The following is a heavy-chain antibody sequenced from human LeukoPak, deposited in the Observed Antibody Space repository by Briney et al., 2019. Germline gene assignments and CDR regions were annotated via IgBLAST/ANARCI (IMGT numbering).Heavy chain of an antibody. Sequence: GGSLRLSCAASGFTFRSYGMHWVRQAPGKGLEWVAVIWYDGSNQYYADSVKGRFTISRDNSKNTLYLQMNSLRAEDTAVYYCARGDIVGATTTPFDYWGQGTLVTVSS. CDR3: ARGDIVGATTTPFDY. CDR2: IWYDGSNQ. CDR1: GFTFRSYG. J-gene: IGHJ4*02. V-gene: IGHV3-33*01. D-gene: IGHD1-26*01.